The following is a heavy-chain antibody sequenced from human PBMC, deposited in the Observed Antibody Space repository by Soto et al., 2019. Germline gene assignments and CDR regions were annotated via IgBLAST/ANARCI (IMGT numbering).Heavy chain of an antibody. V-gene: IGHV1-18*01. D-gene: IGHD3-22*01. Sequence: QVQLVQSGAEVKKPGASVKVSCKASGYTFTSYGISWVRQAPGQGLEWMGWISAYNGNTNYAQKLQGRVTMTTDTSTGTAYMELRRLRSDDTAVYYCARGRVATGPWDSSGYSFDYWGQGTLVTVSS. CDR2: ISAYNGNT. CDR3: ARGRVATGPWDSSGYSFDY. J-gene: IGHJ4*02. CDR1: GYTFTSYG.